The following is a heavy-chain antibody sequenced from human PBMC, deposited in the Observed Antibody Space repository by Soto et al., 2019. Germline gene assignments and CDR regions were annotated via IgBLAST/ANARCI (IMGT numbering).Heavy chain of an antibody. D-gene: IGHD6-13*01. CDR1: GFTLSAYT. CDR2: ISSTGDTI. V-gene: IGHV3-48*01. J-gene: IGHJ4*02. CDR3: ASRPYSSSWAVDY. Sequence: EVQLVESGGGLVQPGGSLRLSCAASGFTLSAYTMNWVRQAPGKGLDWISYISSTGDTIYYADSVEGRFTVSRDNARNSLHRQMNSVRAEDAAVYYCASRPYSSSWAVDYWGQGTLVTVAS.